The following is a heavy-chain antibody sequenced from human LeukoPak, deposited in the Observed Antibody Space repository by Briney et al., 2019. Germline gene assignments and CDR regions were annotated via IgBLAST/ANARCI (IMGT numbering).Heavy chain of an antibody. Sequence: SETLSLTCTVSGGSISSYYWSWIRQPAGKGLEWIGRIYTSGSTNYNPSLKSRVTMSVDASKNQFSLKLSSVTAADTAVYYCARKGTVTTSSNAFDIWGQGTMVTVSS. V-gene: IGHV4-4*07. CDR2: IYTSGST. CDR1: GGSISSYY. CDR3: ARKGTVTTSSNAFDI. D-gene: IGHD4-17*01. J-gene: IGHJ3*02.